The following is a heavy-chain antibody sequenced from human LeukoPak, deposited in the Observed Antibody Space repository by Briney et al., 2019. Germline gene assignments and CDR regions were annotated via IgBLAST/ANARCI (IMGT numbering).Heavy chain of an antibody. D-gene: IGHD2-15*01. CDR3: AEVLGNYYYGMDV. V-gene: IGHV3-9*01. CDR2: ISWNSGSI. Sequence: GGSLRLSCAASGFTFDDYAMRWVRQAPGKGLEWVSGISWNSGSIGYADSVKGRFTISRDNAKNSLYLQMNSLRAEDTALYYCAEVLGNYYYGMDVWGQGTTVTVSS. J-gene: IGHJ6*02. CDR1: GFTFDDYA.